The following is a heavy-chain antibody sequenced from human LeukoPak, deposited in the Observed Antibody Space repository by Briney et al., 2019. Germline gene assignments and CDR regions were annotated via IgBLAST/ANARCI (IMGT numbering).Heavy chain of an antibody. CDR1: GGSVSRDSYY. Sequence: PSETLSLTCTVSGGSVSRDSYYWSWIRQPPGKGLVWIGYIYYSGSSNYNPSLKSRVTISVDTSKNQVSLKLSSVIAADTAVYYCATRPSGSDRFLPYFDYWGQGTLVTVSS. V-gene: IGHV4-61*01. D-gene: IGHD1-1*01. J-gene: IGHJ4*02. CDR3: ATRPSGSDRFLPYFDY. CDR2: IYYSGSS.